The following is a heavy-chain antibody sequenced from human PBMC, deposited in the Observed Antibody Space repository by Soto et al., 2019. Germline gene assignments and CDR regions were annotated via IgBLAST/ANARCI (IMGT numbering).Heavy chain of an antibody. Sequence: PSETLSLTCTVSGDSINSADYYWNWIRQTPGKGLEWIGHIYYSGTTDYNPSLKGRVTISSDTFKNQFSLRLTSVTAADTAIYYCASRKSFYASGTDHWGQGTLVTVSS. J-gene: IGHJ4*02. CDR2: IYYSGTT. CDR1: GDSINSADYY. V-gene: IGHV4-30-4*01. CDR3: ASRKSFYASGTDH. D-gene: IGHD3-10*01.